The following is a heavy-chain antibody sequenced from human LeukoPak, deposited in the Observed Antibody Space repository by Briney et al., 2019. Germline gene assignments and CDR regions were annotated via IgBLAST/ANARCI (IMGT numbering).Heavy chain of an antibody. CDR1: GYTFTGYY. J-gene: IGHJ4*02. CDR3: ARLGHDYGDYFDY. Sequence: ASVKVSCKASGYTFTGYYMHWVRQAPGQGLEWMGRINPNNGATNYAQKLQGRVTMTTDTSTSTAYMELRSLRSDDTAVYYCARLGHDYGDYFDYWGQGTLVTVSS. D-gene: IGHD4-17*01. V-gene: IGHV1-2*06. CDR2: INPNNGAT.